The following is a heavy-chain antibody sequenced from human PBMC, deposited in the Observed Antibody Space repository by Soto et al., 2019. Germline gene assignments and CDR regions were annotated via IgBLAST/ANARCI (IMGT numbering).Heavy chain of an antibody. V-gene: IGHV1-69*01. Sequence: QVQLVQSGAEVKKPGSSVNVSCKASGGTFINYGINWVRQAPGQGLEWMGGIIPIFGTANYARKFQGRVTITADESTSTAYMELSSLRSEDTAVYYCAGGEVRYLSYSSGLDVWGQGTTVTVSS. CDR1: GGTFINYG. J-gene: IGHJ6*02. CDR2: IIPIFGTA. CDR3: AGGEVRYLSYSSGLDV. D-gene: IGHD3-16*01.